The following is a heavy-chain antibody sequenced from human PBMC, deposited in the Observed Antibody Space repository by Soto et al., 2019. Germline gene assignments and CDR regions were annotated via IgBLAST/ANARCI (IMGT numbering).Heavy chain of an antibody. J-gene: IGHJ4*02. CDR1: VYTFTSYG. CDR3: ASSRGYSYVLRH. Sequence: GAPVKVPCKAFVYTFTSYGIGRGRQAPGQGLEWMGWISAYNGNTNYAQKLQGRVTMTTDTSTSTAYMELRSLRSDDTAVYYCASSRGYSYVLRHWGQGTLVTVSS. CDR2: ISAYNGNT. V-gene: IGHV1-18*01. D-gene: IGHD5-18*01.